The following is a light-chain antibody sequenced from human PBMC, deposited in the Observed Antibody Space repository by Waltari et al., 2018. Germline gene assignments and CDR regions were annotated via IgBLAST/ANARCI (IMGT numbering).Light chain of an antibody. J-gene: IGKJ1*01. CDR1: QRISTW. V-gene: IGKV1-5*03. CDR3: QQYTGPWT. CDR2: KAS. Sequence: DIQMTQSPSTLSASVGDRVTITCRASQRISTWLAWYQQKPGKAPKLLIYKASRLEGGFPSRFSGSGSGTEFTLTISSLQPDDFATYYCQQYTGPWTFGQGTKVEIK.